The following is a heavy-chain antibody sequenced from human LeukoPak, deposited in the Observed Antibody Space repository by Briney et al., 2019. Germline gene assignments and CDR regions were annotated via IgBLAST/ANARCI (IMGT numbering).Heavy chain of an antibody. CDR2: IYPGDSDT. V-gene: IGHV5-51*01. Sequence: HGASLQISCKGSGSSFTSGWIGWVRQLPGKGLEWMGIIYPGDSDTRYSPSFQGQVTISADKSISTAYLQWSSLKASDTAMYYCARLTSYYDILTGYATGSPYYFDYWGQGTLVTVSS. CDR3: ARLTSYYDILTGYATGSPYYFDY. J-gene: IGHJ4*02. D-gene: IGHD3-9*01. CDR1: GSSFTSGW.